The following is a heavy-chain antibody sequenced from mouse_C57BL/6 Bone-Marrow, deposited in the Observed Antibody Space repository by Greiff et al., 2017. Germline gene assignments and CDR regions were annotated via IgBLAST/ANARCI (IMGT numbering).Heavy chain of an antibody. CDR1: GFSFNTYA. D-gene: IGHD1-1*01. J-gene: IGHJ2*01. V-gene: IGHV10-1*01. CDR3: VREFTTVVADY. Sequence: EVQRVESGGGLVQPKGSLKLSCAASGFSFNTYAMNWVRQAPGKGLEWVARIRSKSNNYATYYADSVKDRFTISRDDSESMLYLQMNNLKTEDTAMYYCVREFTTVVADYWGQGTTLTVSS. CDR2: IRSKSNNYAT.